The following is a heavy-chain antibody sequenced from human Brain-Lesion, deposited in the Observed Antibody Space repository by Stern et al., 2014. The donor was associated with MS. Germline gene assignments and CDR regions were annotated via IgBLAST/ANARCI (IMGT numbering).Heavy chain of an antibody. V-gene: IGHV4-39*01. CDR1: GGSVSSTSYA. CDR3: AGEEDIRYCSGGSCTGNWFDP. D-gene: IGHD2-15*01. Sequence: QVQLVQSGPGLVKPSETLSLTCTVAGGSVSSTSYAWAWIRQPPGKGLEWIGTIYYSGNTYYSPSLKSRLTISLATSKNRFSRRVGSVTAADTAVYYCAGEEDIRYCSGGSCTGNWFDPWGQGTLVTVSS. J-gene: IGHJ5*02. CDR2: IYYSGNT.